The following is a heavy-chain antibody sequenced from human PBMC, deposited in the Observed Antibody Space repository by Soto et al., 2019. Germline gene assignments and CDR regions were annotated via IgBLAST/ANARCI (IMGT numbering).Heavy chain of an antibody. CDR1: GGTFSSYT. J-gene: IGHJ6*03. D-gene: IGHD2-8*01. Sequence: SVKVSCKASGGTFSSYTVSWVRQAPGQGLEWMGRIIPILGIANYAQKFQGRVTITADKSTSTAYMELSSLRSEDTAVYYCATQSDGHYYYMDVWGKGTTVTVSS. CDR2: IIPILGIA. CDR3: ATQSDGHYYYMDV. V-gene: IGHV1-69*02.